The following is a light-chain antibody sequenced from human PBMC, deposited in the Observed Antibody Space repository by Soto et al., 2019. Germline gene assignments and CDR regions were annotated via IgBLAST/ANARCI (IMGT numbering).Light chain of an antibody. CDR1: QSINTW. CDR3: QQYSSYWT. J-gene: IGKJ1*01. CDR2: KAS. V-gene: IGKV1-5*03. Sequence: DIQMTQSPSTLPASVGDRVTITCRASQSINTWLAWYQQKPGKAPNLLIYKASYLASGVPSRFSGGGSGTEFTLTISSLQPDDFATYYCQQYSSYWTFGQGTKVDIK.